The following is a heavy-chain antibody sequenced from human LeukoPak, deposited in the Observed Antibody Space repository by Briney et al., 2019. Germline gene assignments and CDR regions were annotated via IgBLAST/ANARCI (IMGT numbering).Heavy chain of an antibody. J-gene: IGHJ4*02. CDR3: ARDGRCGGDCYAS. Sequence: GGALRLSCAASGFTFSTYAMIWVRQAPGKGLEWVSIISSSSTYIYYADSVKGRFTISRDNAKNALYLQMNSLRVEDTAVYYCARDGRCGGDCYASWGQGTLVTVSS. V-gene: IGHV3-21*01. CDR2: ISSSSTYI. CDR1: GFTFSTYA. D-gene: IGHD2-21*02.